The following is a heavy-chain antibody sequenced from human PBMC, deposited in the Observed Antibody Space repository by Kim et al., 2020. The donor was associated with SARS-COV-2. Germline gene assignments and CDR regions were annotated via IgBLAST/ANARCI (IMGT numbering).Heavy chain of an antibody. D-gene: IGHD2-2*01. J-gene: IGHJ5*02. CDR3: ARLRLVIPAAIQGVPFVDP. Sequence: GESLKISCKGSGYSFTSYWISWVRQMPGKGLEWMGRIDPSDSYTNYSPSFQGHVTISADKSISTAYLQWSSLKASDTAMYYCARLRLVIPAAIQGVPFVDPWGQGTLVTVSS. CDR1: GYSFTSYW. CDR2: IDPSDSYT. V-gene: IGHV5-10-1*01.